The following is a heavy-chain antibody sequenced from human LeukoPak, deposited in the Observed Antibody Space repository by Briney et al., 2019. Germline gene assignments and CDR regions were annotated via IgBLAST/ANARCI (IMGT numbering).Heavy chain of an antibody. CDR1: GFTFSSYG. CDR2: ISGSGNTT. D-gene: IGHD6-13*01. V-gene: IGHV3-48*04. J-gene: IGHJ4*02. CDR3: ARDGGSSWYFDY. Sequence: GGSLRLSCAASGFTFSSYGMSWIRQAPGKGLECVSYISGSGNTTYHADSVKGRFTISRDNAKNSLYLQMSSLRAEDTAVYYCARDGGSSWYFDYWGQGTLVTVSS.